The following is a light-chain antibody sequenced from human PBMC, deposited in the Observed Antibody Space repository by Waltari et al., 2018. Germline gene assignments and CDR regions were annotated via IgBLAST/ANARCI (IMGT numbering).Light chain of an antibody. CDR1: QSVSSN. V-gene: IGKV3-15*01. CDR2: GAS. Sequence: ETVMTQSLATLSVSPGERATLSCRASQSVSSNLAWYQQKPGQAPRLLIYGASTRATGIPARFSGSGSGTEFTLTISSLQSEDFAVYYCQQYNNWPPYTFGQGTKLEIK. CDR3: QQYNNWPPYT. J-gene: IGKJ2*01.